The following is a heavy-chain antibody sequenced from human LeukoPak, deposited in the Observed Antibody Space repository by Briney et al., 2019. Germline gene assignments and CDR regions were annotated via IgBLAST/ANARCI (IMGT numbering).Heavy chain of an antibody. CDR2: ISAYNGNT. J-gene: IGHJ6*02. CDR3: ARRRPFDWLFYGMDV. CDR1: GYTFTSYG. Sequence: ASVKVSCKASGYTFTSYGMSWVRQAPGQGLEWMGWISAYNGNTNYAQKLQGRVTMTTDTSTSTAYMELRSLRSDDTAVYYCARRRPFDWLFYGMDVWGQGTTVTVSS. V-gene: IGHV1-18*01. D-gene: IGHD3-9*01.